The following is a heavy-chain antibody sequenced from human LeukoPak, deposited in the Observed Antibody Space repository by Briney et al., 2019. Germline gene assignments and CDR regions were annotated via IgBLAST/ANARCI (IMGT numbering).Heavy chain of an antibody. D-gene: IGHD6-19*01. CDR3: ARVSGTVAAFDY. J-gene: IGHJ4*02. CDR2: IKQDGSEK. Sequence: GGSLRLSCAASGFTFSSYWMIWLRQAPGKGLEWVANIKQDGSEKYYVDSVKGRFTISRDNAKNSLYLQMNSLRAEDTAVYYCARVSGTVAAFDYWGQGTLVTVSS. V-gene: IGHV3-7*01. CDR1: GFTFSSYW.